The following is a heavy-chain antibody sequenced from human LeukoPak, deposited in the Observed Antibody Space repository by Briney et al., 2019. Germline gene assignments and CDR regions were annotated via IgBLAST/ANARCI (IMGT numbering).Heavy chain of an antibody. D-gene: IGHD2-15*01. V-gene: IGHV3-21*01. J-gene: IGHJ4*02. Sequence: GGSLRLSCAASGFTFSSYSMNWVRQAPGKGLEWVSSISGSSSYIYYADSLKGRFTISRDNAKNSLYLQMNSLRAEDTAVYYCARDRITYCSGGSCSYFDSWGQGTLVTVSS. CDR3: ARDRITYCSGGSCSYFDS. CDR2: ISGSSSYI. CDR1: GFTFSSYS.